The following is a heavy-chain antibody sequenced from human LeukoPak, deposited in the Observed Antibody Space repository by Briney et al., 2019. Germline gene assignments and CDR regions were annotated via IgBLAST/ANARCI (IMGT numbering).Heavy chain of an antibody. Sequence: SETLSLTCTVSGGSISSSSYYWGWIRQPPGKGLEWIGSIYYSGSTYYNPSLKSRVTISVDTSKNQFSLKLSSVTAADTAVYYCARQISDYYYYYIDVWGKGTTVTVSS. CDR2: IYYSGST. CDR1: GGSISSSSYY. CDR3: ARQISDYYYYYIDV. J-gene: IGHJ6*03. V-gene: IGHV4-39*01. D-gene: IGHD3-10*01.